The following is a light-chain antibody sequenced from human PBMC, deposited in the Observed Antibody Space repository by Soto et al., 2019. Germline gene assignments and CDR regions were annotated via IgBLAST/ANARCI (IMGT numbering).Light chain of an antibody. V-gene: IGKV3-20*01. CDR3: QQYGTS. Sequence: IFLTQSTGTLSLSPGERATLSCRASQTISSSYLAWYQQKSGQAPRLLIYGASSRATGIPDRFSGSGSGTDFTLTISRLEPEDFAVYYCQQYGTSFGHGARLEI. CDR1: QTISSSY. CDR2: GAS. J-gene: IGKJ5*01.